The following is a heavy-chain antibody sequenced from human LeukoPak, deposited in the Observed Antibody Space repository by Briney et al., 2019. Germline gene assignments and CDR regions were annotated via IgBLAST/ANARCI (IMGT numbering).Heavy chain of an antibody. CDR2: IYYSGST. Sequence: PSETLSLTCTVSGGSISSYYWGWIRQPPGKGLEWIGSIYYSGSTYYNPSLKSRVTISVDTSKNQFSLKLSSVTAADTAVYYCARRAAGTGGVRYFDYWGQGTLVTVSS. D-gene: IGHD6-13*01. CDR1: GGSISSYY. CDR3: ARRAAGTGGVRYFDY. J-gene: IGHJ4*02. V-gene: IGHV4-39*01.